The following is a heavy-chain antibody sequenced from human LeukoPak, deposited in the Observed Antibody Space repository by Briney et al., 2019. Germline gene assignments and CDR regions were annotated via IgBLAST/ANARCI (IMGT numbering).Heavy chain of an antibody. Sequence: PGGSLRLSCAASGFTFSSYSMNWVRQAPGKGLEWVSSISSSSSYIYYADSVMGRFTISRDNAKNSLYLQMNSLRAEDTAVYYCARDSPTILRYSSSWFPGAFDIWGQGTMVTVSS. CDR3: ARDSPTILRYSSSWFPGAFDI. D-gene: IGHD6-13*01. CDR2: ISSSSSYI. CDR1: GFTFSSYS. J-gene: IGHJ3*02. V-gene: IGHV3-21*01.